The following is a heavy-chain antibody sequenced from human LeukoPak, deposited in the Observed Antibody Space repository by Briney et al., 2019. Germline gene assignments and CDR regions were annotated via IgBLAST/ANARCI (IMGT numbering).Heavy chain of an antibody. CDR1: GFTFRNYA. CDR3: ARDLGPAATEFDY. V-gene: IGHV3-30*04. J-gene: IGHJ4*02. D-gene: IGHD2-2*01. Sequence: AGSLRLSCAASGFTFRNYAMHCVRQAPAKGLEWVALISYDGRNTYYADSVKGRFTISRDTSKNTLYLQLTSLTAEDTAVYYCARDLGPAATEFDYWGQGTLVTVSS. CDR2: ISYDGRNT.